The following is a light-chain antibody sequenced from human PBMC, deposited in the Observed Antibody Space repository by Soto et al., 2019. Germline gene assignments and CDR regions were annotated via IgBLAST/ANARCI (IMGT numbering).Light chain of an antibody. CDR1: SNDVGGYNY. V-gene: IGLV2-14*01. CDR3: SSYTTSSTYV. Sequence: QSVLTQPASVSGSPGQSITISCTGTSNDVGGYNYVSWYQQHLGKAPKLMIYEVTNRPSGISNRFSGSKSGNTASLTISGLQAEDDADYYCSSYTTSSTYVFGTGTKLTVL. CDR2: EVT. J-gene: IGLJ1*01.